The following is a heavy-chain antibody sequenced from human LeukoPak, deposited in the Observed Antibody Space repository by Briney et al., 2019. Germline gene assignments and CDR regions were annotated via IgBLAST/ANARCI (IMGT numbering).Heavy chain of an antibody. D-gene: IGHD3-10*01. V-gene: IGHV4-59*01. CDR2: IYYSGNT. CDR3: ARASRGHDY. Sequence: SEALSLTCGVYGGSFIGYYWSWIRQPPGKGLEWIGYIYYSGNTNYNPSLKSRVTISVDTSKNQFSLKLTSVTAADTAVYYCARASRGHDYWGQGTLVTVSS. J-gene: IGHJ4*02. CDR1: GGSFIGYY.